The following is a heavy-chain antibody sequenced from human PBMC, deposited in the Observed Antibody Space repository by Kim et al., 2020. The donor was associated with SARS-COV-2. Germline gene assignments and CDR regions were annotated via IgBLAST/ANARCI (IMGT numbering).Heavy chain of an antibody. V-gene: IGHV3-30*03. D-gene: IGHD3-22*01. J-gene: IGHJ3*02. CDR3: GAEDNSYYYDSSGDGAFDI. Sequence: RFTISRDNSKNTLYLQMNSLRAEDTAVYYCGAEDNSYYYDSSGDGAFDIWGQGTMVTVSS.